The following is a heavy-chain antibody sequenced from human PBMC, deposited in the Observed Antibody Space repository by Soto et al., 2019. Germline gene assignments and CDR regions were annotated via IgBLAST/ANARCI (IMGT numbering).Heavy chain of an antibody. CDR1: GGSFGSYS. CDR2: IYYSGGT. J-gene: IGHJ4*02. Sequence: QVQLQQSGPGLVKPSETLSLTCAVPGGSFGSYSWNWIRQPPGKGLEWIGKIYYSGGTGYNPSPMSRVTLSIDTSKNKLSLKLSSVTAADTAVYYCARDGFYTDRSGPRDDGFDYWGQGTLVTVSA. D-gene: IGHD3-22*01. V-gene: IGHV4-59*01. CDR3: ARDGFYTDRSGPRDDGFDY.